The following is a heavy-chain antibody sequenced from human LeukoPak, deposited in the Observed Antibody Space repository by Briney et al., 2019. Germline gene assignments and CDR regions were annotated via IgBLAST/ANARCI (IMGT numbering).Heavy chain of an antibody. D-gene: IGHD2-21*02. CDR2: ISYDGGNK. CDR1: GFTFSSYG. V-gene: IGHV3-30*18. CDR3: AKQYGDHYWYFDL. J-gene: IGHJ2*01. Sequence: PGRSLRLSCAASGFTFSSYGMHWVRQAPGKGLEGVAVISYDGGNKYYADSVKGRFTISRDNSKDTLYLQMNSLRAEDTAVYYCAKQYGDHYWYFDLWGRGTLVTVSS.